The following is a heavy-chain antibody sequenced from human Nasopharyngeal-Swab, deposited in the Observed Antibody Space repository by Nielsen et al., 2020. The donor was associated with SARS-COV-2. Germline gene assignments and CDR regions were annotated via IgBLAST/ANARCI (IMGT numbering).Heavy chain of an antibody. CDR3: ARDQWLVHYFDY. V-gene: IGHV1-18*01. Sequence: VKVSCKASGGTFSSYAISWVRQAPGQGLEWVGWISANNGNTNYAQKFRGRVTMTTDTSTSTAYMELRSLRSDDTAIYYCARDQWLVHYFDYWGQGTLVTVSS. CDR2: ISANNGNT. CDR1: GGTFSSYA. D-gene: IGHD6-19*01. J-gene: IGHJ4*02.